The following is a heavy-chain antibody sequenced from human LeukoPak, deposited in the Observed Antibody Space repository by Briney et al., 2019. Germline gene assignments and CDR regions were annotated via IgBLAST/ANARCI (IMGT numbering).Heavy chain of an antibody. V-gene: IGHV4-39*01. Sequence: SETLSLTCTLSGGSISITSYYWGWIRQPPGKGLEWIGSFCYSGNTYYNPSLESRVTISVDTSKNQFSLNLSSVTAADTAVYYCAGLPSSSWLNWFDPWGQGTLVTVSS. CDR2: FCYSGNT. CDR1: GGSISITSYY. J-gene: IGHJ5*02. CDR3: AGLPSSSWLNWFDP. D-gene: IGHD6-13*01.